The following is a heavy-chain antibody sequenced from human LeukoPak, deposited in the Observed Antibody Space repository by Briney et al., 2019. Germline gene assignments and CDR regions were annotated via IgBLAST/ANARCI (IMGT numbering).Heavy chain of an antibody. D-gene: IGHD2-15*01. CDR2: ISYDGSNK. V-gene: IGHV3-30-3*01. CDR1: GFTFSSYA. Sequence: GGSLRLSCAASGFTFSSYAMHRVRQAPGKGLEWVAVISYDGSNKYYADSVKGRFTISRDNSKNTLYLQMNSLRAEDTAVYYCARDSVAAKDYWGQGTLVTVSS. CDR3: ARDSVAAKDY. J-gene: IGHJ4*02.